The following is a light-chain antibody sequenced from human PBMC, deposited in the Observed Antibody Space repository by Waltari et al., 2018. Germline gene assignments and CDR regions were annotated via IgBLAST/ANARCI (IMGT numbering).Light chain of an antibody. V-gene: IGKV3-15*01. CDR3: QQYLQWPPAIT. CDR2: GAS. J-gene: IGKJ5*01. CDR1: QNIDTR. Sequence: ILLTQSPATLSVSPGERATLSCRASQNIDTRLAWYQHKPGQVPRLLIYGASTRAADIPARFSGSGFGTDFSLTINSLQSEDFAVYYCQQYLQWPPAITFGPGTRLDFK.